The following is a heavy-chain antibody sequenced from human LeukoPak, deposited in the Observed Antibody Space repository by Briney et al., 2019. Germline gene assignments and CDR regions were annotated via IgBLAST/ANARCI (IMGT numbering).Heavy chain of an antibody. CDR2: INHSGST. J-gene: IGHJ6*03. CDR3: ARGPLGRGENYYYYYYMDV. CDR1: GGSFSGYY. D-gene: IGHD3-16*01. V-gene: IGHV4-34*01. Sequence: SETLSLTCAVYGGSFSGYYWSWIRQPPGKGLEWIGEINHSGSTNYNPPLKSRVTISVDTSKNQFSLKLSSVTAADTAVYYCARGPLGRGENYYYYYYMDVWGKGTTVTVSS.